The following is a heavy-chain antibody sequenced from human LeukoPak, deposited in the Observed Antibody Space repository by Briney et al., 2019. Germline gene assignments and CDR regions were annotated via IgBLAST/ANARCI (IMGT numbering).Heavy chain of an antibody. Sequence: GGSLRLSCAASGFTFSNYAMSWVRQAPGKGLEWVSSISGSGGITYYAESVKGRFTISRDNSKNTLYLQMNSLRAEDTAVYYCARDDYGGKLDIWGQGTVVTVSS. D-gene: IGHD4-23*01. CDR3: ARDDYGGKLDI. CDR2: ISGSGGIT. CDR1: GFTFSNYA. J-gene: IGHJ3*02. V-gene: IGHV3-23*01.